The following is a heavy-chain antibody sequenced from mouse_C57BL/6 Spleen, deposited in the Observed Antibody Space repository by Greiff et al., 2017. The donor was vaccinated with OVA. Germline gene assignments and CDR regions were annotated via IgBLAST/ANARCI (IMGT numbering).Heavy chain of an antibody. CDR2: IWRGGST. CDR3: AKSPYDYDAFAY. D-gene: IGHD2-4*01. J-gene: IGHJ3*01. CDR1: GFSLTSYG. V-gene: IGHV2-5*01. Sequence: QVQLQQSGPGLVQPSQSLSITCTVSGFSLTSYGVHWVRQSPGKGLEWMGVIWRGGSTAYNAAIMSRLSITKDNSKCQVFCKMNSLQADDTAIYYCAKSPYDYDAFAYWGQGTLVTVSA.